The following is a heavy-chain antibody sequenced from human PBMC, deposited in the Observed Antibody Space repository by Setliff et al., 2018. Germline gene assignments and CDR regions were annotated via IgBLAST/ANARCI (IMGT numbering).Heavy chain of an antibody. J-gene: IGHJ4*02. CDR3: ARISASSSHFDY. CDR1: GFSLNTSGMR. D-gene: IGHD6-13*01. V-gene: IGHV2-70*04. Sequence: GPTLVNPTQTLTLTCTFSGFSLNTSGMRVSWIRRPPGKALEWLARIDWDDDKFYSTSLKTRLTISKDTSKKQVVLTMTNMDPVDTATYYCARISASSSHFDYWGPGTLVTVSS. CDR2: IDWDDDK.